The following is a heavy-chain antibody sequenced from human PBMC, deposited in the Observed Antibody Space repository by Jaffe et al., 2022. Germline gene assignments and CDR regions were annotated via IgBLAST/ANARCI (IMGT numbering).Heavy chain of an antibody. V-gene: IGHV3-48*03. CDR1: GFTFSSYE. CDR3: ARAPARYYYGSAPRFDP. D-gene: IGHD3-10*01. J-gene: IGHJ5*02. Sequence: EVQLVESGGGLVQPGGSLRLSCAASGFTFSSYEMNWVRQAPGKGLEWVSYISSSGSTIYYADSVKGRFTISRDNAKNSLYLQMNSLRAEDTAVYYCARAPARYYYGSAPRFDPWGQGTLVTVSS. CDR2: ISSSGSTI.